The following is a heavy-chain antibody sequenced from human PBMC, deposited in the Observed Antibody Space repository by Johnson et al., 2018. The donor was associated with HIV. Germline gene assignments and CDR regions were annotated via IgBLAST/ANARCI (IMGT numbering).Heavy chain of an antibody. V-gene: IGHV3-30*04. D-gene: IGHD6-6*01. CDR3: ARAERSSSVVDAFDI. CDR1: GFTFSSYA. CDR2: ISYDGSNK. J-gene: IGHJ3*02. Sequence: QMLLVESGGGVVQPGRSLRLSCAASGFTFSSYAMHWVRQAPGKGLEWVAVISYDGSNKYYADSVKGRFTISRDNSKNTPYLQMNSLRAEDTAVYYCARAERSSSVVDAFDIWGQGTMVTVSS.